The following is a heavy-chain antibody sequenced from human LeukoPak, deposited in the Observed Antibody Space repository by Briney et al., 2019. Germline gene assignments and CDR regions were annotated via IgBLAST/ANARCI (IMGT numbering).Heavy chain of an antibody. Sequence: GGSQRLSCAASGFTFDDYAMHWVRQAPGKGLEWVSLISGDGGSTYYADSVKGRFTISRDNSKNSLYLQMNSLRTEDTALYYCAKGHTDIAPIGYCSSTSCKYYYYYYGLDVWGQGTTVTVSS. V-gene: IGHV3-43*02. J-gene: IGHJ6*02. CDR1: GFTFDDYA. CDR3: AKGHTDIAPIGYCSSTSCKYYYYYYGLDV. D-gene: IGHD2-2*01. CDR2: ISGDGGST.